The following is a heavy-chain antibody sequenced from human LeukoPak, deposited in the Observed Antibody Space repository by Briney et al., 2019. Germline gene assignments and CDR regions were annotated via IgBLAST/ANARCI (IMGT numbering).Heavy chain of an antibody. V-gene: IGHV4-4*07. J-gene: IGHJ5*02. Sequence: SETLSPTCTVSGGSISSYYWSWIRQPAGKGLEGIGRIYTSGSTNYNPSLKSRVTMSVDTSKNQFSLKLSSVTAADTAVYYCARDHRSHDYGDLNWFDPWGQGTLVTVSS. CDR3: ARDHRSHDYGDLNWFDP. CDR1: GGSISSYY. D-gene: IGHD4-17*01. CDR2: IYTSGST.